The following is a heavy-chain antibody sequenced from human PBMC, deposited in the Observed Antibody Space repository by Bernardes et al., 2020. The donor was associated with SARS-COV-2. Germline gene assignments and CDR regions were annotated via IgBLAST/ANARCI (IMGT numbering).Heavy chain of an antibody. J-gene: IGHJ4*02. CDR1: GGSISSYY. D-gene: IGHD3-10*01. CDR2: IYYSGST. V-gene: IGHV4-59*01. CDR3: ARGLYFGELSLDF. Sequence: SETLSLTCTVSGGSISSYYWSWIRQPPGKGLEWIGYIYYSGSTNYNPSLKSRVTISVDMSKNQFSLRLNSVTAADTAVYYCARGLYFGELSLDFWGQGSLVTVSS.